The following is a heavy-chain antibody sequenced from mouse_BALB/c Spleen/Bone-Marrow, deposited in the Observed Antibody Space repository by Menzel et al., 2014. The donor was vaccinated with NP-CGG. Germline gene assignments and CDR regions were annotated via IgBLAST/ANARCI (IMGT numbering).Heavy chain of an antibody. Sequence: EVKLMESGAELVKPGASVKLSCTASGFNIKDTYMHWVKQRPEQSLEWIGRIDPGNGNTKYDPNFQGKATITADTSSNTDYLQLSSLTSEDSAVYYCVRSREYYFDYWGQGTTLTVSS. CDR2: IDPGNGNT. D-gene: IGHD1-1*01. V-gene: IGHV14-3*02. CDR1: GFNIKDTY. CDR3: VRSREYYFDY. J-gene: IGHJ2*01.